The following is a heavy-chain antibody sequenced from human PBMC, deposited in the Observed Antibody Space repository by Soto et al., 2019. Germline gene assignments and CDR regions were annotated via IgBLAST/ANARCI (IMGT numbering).Heavy chain of an antibody. CDR1: GFTFSTYW. D-gene: IGHD3-3*01. J-gene: IGHJ4*02. V-gene: IGHV3-74*03. CDR2: INSDGSST. Sequence: EVQLVESGGGLVQPGGSLRLSCAASGFTFSTYWMHWVRQAPGKGLVWVSRINSDGSSTKYADSVKGRFTISRDNAKNTLYLQMISLRAEDTAIYYCARNLYYNFWSGTADSWGQGTLVTVSS. CDR3: ARNLYYNFWSGTADS.